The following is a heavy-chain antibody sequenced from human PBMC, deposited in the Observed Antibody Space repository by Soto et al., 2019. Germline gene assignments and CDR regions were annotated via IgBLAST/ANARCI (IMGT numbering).Heavy chain of an antibody. V-gene: IGHV1-46*03. D-gene: IGHD3-10*01. CDR2: INPSGGST. Sequence: QVQLVQSGAEVKKPGASVKVSCKASGYTFTSYYMHWVRQAPGQGLEWMGIINPSGGSTSYAQKLQGRVAMTRDTSTSTVYMELSSLRSEDTAVYYCARSGTRGSGSYMVMDYWGQGTLVTVSS. J-gene: IGHJ4*02. CDR1: GYTFTSYY. CDR3: ARSGTRGSGSYMVMDY.